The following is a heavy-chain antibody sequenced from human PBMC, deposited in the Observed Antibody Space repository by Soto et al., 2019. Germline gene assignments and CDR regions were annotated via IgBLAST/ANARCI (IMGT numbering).Heavy chain of an antibody. CDR3: ARWGTMTTGQFDC. J-gene: IGHJ4*02. Sequence: GGSLRLSCAASGFTFSSYEMNWVRQAPGKGLEWVSYISSSGGTTYYADSVKGRFTISRDNAKNSLYLQMNSLSVEDTAVYYCARWGTMTTGQFDCWGQGTLVTVSS. CDR1: GFTFSSYE. D-gene: IGHD4-17*01. V-gene: IGHV3-48*03. CDR2: ISSSGGTT.